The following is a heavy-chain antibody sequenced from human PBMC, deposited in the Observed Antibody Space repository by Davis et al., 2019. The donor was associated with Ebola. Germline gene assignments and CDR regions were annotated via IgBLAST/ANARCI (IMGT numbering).Heavy chain of an antibody. Sequence: AASVKVSCKAPGYTFTNYAIHWVRQAPGQRLEWMGWISAYNGNTNYAQKLQGRVTMTTDTSTSTAYMELRSLRSDDTAVYYCARAQFPTTSDHWGQGTLVTVSS. J-gene: IGHJ4*02. CDR1: GYTFTNYA. V-gene: IGHV1-18*01. CDR2: ISAYNGNT. CDR3: ARAQFPTTSDH. D-gene: IGHD1-1*01.